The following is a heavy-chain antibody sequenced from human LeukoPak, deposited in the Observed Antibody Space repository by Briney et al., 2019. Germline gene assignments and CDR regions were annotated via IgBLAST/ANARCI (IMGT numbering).Heavy chain of an antibody. V-gene: IGHV3-48*02. CDR3: ARLDCGGNFAFDY. CDR2: ISSSSSTI. D-gene: IGHD4-17*01. Sequence: GGSLRLSCAASGFTFSSYSMNWVRQAPGKGLEWVSYISSSSSTIYHADSVKGRFTISRDNAKNSLYLQMNSLRDEDTAVYYCARLDCGGNFAFDYWGQGTLVTVSS. CDR1: GFTFSSYS. J-gene: IGHJ4*02.